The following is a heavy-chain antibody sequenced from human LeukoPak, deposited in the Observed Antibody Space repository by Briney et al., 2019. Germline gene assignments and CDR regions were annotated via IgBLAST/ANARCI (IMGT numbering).Heavy chain of an antibody. CDR3: AREHYGGDF. CDR1: GGSVSTTSYY. V-gene: IGHV4-39*07. D-gene: IGHD4-17*01. Sequence: PSETLSLTCTVSGGSVSTTSYYWGWIRRPPGKGLEWIVNIYYGGITYYNPSLKSRVTISVDTSKNQFSLKLNSVTAADTAVYYCAREHYGGDFWGQGTLVTVSS. CDR2: IYYGGIT. J-gene: IGHJ4*02.